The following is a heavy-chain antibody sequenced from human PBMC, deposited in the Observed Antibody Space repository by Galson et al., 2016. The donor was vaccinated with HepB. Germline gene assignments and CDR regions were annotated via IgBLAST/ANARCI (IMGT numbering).Heavy chain of an antibody. Sequence: SLRLSCAASGFTFSDHYMDWVRQPPGKGLEWVGRTRNKVNGYTTEYAASVKGRSTISISRDDSKNSLYLQMNSLKTEDTAVYYCTSTPRRYGSGTFFDYWGQGTLVTVSS. CDR1: GFTFSDHY. CDR2: TRNKVNGYTT. CDR3: TSTPRRYGSGTFFDY. D-gene: IGHD3-10*01. J-gene: IGHJ4*02. V-gene: IGHV3-72*01.